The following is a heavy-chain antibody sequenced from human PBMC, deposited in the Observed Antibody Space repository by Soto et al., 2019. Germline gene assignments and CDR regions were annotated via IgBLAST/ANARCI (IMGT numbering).Heavy chain of an antibody. D-gene: IGHD3-9*01. CDR1: GWSFSCYY. Sequence: PSETLSLTFAFYGWSFSCYYLSLIPQPPGKGLEWIGKIIYSGSTNYNPSLKSRVTISVDTSKSQFSLKLTSVTAADTAVYYCARRMDGGKGRILTVDYWGQGTLVTVSS. CDR2: IIYSGST. CDR3: ARRMDGGKGRILTVDY. V-gene: IGHV4-34*12. J-gene: IGHJ4*02.